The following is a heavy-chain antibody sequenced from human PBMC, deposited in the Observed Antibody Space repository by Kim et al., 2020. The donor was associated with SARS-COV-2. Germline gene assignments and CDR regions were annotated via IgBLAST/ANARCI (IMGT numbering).Heavy chain of an antibody. J-gene: IGHJ1*01. CDR3: AKHETYSYGSEYFQN. V-gene: IGHV3-23*01. CDR1: EFTFSDYA. CDR2: ISGSGAKT. D-gene: IGHD5-18*01. Sequence: GGSLRLSCAASEFTFSDYAMSWVRQAPGKGLEWVSVISGSGAKTDYADSVKGRFTISRDNSKNTLYLQMSSLRAEDTAVYYCAKHETYSYGSEYFQNWGRGTLVTVSS.